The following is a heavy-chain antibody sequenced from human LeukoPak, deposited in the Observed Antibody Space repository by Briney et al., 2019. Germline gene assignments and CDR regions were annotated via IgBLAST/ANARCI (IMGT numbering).Heavy chain of an antibody. CDR1: GFTFSDYS. V-gene: IGHV3-21*01. CDR2: IISSSTYI. Sequence: GGSLRLSCAASGFTFSDYSMNWVRQAPGKGLEWDSSIISSSTYIYYADSVRGRFTISRDNDKTSLYLQMDSLRAEDTAFYYCARIGSGYWIDYWGQGTLVTVSS. CDR3: ARIGSGYWIDY. J-gene: IGHJ4*02. D-gene: IGHD3-22*01.